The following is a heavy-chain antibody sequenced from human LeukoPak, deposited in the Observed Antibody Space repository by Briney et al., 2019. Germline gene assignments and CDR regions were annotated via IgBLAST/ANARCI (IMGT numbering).Heavy chain of an antibody. D-gene: IGHD2-2*01. Sequence: GGSLRLSCAASGFTFDDYAMHWVRQAPGKRLERVSGISWNSGSIGYADSVKGRFTISRDNAKNSLYLQMNSLRAEDTALYYCAKEYCSSTSCPYYYYGMDVWGQGTTVTVSS. CDR1: GFTFDDYA. CDR2: ISWNSGSI. V-gene: IGHV3-9*01. CDR3: AKEYCSSTSCPYYYYGMDV. J-gene: IGHJ6*02.